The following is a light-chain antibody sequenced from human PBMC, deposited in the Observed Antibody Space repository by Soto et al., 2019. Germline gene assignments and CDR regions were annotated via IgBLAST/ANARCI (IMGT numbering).Light chain of an antibody. CDR3: QQRYNWPVT. CDR1: QSITNY. CDR2: ATS. Sequence: EIVLTQSPGTLSLSPWERATLSCRASQSITNYLGWYQQKPGQAPRLLIYATSNRATGIPARFSGSGSGTDFTLTISSLEPEDFAVYYCQQRYNWPVTFGQGTRLEIK. J-gene: IGKJ5*01. V-gene: IGKV3-11*01.